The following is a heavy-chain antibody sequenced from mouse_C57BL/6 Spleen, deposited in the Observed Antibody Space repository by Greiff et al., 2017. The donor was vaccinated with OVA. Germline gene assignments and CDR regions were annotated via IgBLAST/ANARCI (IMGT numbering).Heavy chain of an antibody. Sequence: VQLQQSGAELARPGASVKLSCKASGYTFTSYGISWVKQRTGQGLEWIGEIYPRSGNTYYNEKFKGKATLTADKSSSTAYMELRSLTSEDSAVNSCARSQGANWDVDYWGQGTTLTVSS. D-gene: IGHD4-1*01. CDR3: ARSQGANWDVDY. CDR2: IYPRSGNT. J-gene: IGHJ2*01. V-gene: IGHV1-81*01. CDR1: GYTFTSYG.